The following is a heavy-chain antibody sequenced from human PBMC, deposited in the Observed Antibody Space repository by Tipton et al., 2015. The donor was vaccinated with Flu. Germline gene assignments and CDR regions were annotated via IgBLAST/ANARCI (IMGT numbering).Heavy chain of an antibody. J-gene: IGHJ4*02. Sequence: VQLVQSGGGLVQAGGSLRLSCAASGFSFSSYWMSWVRQAPGKGLEWVANIQESGGEKYYMDSVKGRFTISRDNAKNSLFLQMNSLGAEDTAVYYCAKDTAAWAGISSDWTSYLDYWGRGTLVTFTT. V-gene: IGHV3-7*01. CDR3: AKDTAAWAGISSDWTSYLDY. CDR2: IQESGGEK. CDR1: GFSFSSYW. D-gene: IGHD6-19*01.